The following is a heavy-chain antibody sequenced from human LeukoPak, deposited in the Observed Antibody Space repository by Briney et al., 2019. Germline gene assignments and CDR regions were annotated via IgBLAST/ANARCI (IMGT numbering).Heavy chain of an antibody. J-gene: IGHJ5*02. Sequence: GGSLRLSCSASGFTFSSYAMHWVRQAPGKGLKYVSAISSNGGSTYYADSVKGRFTISRDNSKNTLYLQMSSLRAEDTAVYYCVKGYCSSTSCYGPWFDPWGQGTLVTVSS. CDR3: VKGYCSSTSCYGPWFDP. CDR1: GFTFSSYA. D-gene: IGHD2-2*01. V-gene: IGHV3-64D*06. CDR2: ISSNGGST.